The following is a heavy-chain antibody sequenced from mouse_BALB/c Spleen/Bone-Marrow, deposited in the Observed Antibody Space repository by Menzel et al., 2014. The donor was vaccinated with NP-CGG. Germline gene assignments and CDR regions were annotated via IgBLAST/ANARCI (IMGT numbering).Heavy chain of an antibody. CDR1: GYGFTNYL. CDR3: ARPLYDGYYP. Sequence: QVQLQQSGAELVRPGTSVKVSCKASGYGFTNYLTEWVKQRPGQGLEWIGVINPGSGSTSYNEKFKGKATFTADTSSNTAYMQLSSLTSEDSAVYYCARPLYDGYYPWGQGTTLTVSS. V-gene: IGHV1-54*02. D-gene: IGHD2-3*01. J-gene: IGHJ2*01. CDR2: INPGSGST.